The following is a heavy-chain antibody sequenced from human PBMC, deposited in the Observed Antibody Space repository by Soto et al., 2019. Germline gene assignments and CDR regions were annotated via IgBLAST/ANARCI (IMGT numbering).Heavy chain of an antibody. CDR3: ARGPSYYDFWSGYQEFDP. J-gene: IGHJ5*02. D-gene: IGHD3-3*01. V-gene: IGHV3-30-3*01. CDR2: ISYDGSNK. Sequence: QVQLVESGGGVVQPGRSLRLSCAASGFTFSSYAMHWVRQATGKGLEWVAVISYDGSNKYYADSVKGRFTISRDNSKNTLYLQMNSLRAEDTAVYYCARGPSYYDFWSGYQEFDPWGQGTLVTVSS. CDR1: GFTFSSYA.